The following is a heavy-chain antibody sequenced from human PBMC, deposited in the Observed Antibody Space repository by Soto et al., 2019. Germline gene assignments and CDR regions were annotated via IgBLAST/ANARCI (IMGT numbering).Heavy chain of an antibody. D-gene: IGHD3-3*01. Sequence: GASVKVSCKASGYTFTSYAMHWVRQAPGQRLEWMGWINAGNGNTKYSQKFQGRVTITRDTSASTAYMELSSLRSEDTAVYYCARATGRDYGFWSGYYTGFDYWGQGTMVTVSS. CDR3: ARATGRDYGFWSGYYTGFDY. J-gene: IGHJ4*02. CDR2: INAGNGNT. CDR1: GYTFTSYA. V-gene: IGHV1-3*01.